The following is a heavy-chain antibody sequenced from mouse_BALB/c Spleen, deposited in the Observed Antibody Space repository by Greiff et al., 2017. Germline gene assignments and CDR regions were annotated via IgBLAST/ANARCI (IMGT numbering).Heavy chain of an antibody. D-gene: IGHD2-10*02. CDR2: IYPGSGST. Sequence: VQLVESGPELVKPGASVTMSCKASGYTFTDYVISWVKQRTGQGLEWIGEIYPGSGSTYYNEKFKGKATLTADKSSNTAYMQLSSLTSEDSAVYFCARRSLYGNYFDYWGQGTTLTVSS. J-gene: IGHJ2*01. CDR3: ARRSLYGNYFDY. V-gene: IGHV1-77*01. CDR1: GYTFTDYV.